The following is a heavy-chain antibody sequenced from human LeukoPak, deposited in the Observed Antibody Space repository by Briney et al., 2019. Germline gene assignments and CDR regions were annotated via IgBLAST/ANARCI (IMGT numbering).Heavy chain of an antibody. D-gene: IGHD1-7*01. V-gene: IGHV1-2*02. CDR1: GYTFTGYY. J-gene: IGHJ5*02. Sequence: GASVKVSCKASGYTFTGYYMHWVRQAPGQGLEWMGWINPNSGGTNYAQRFQGRVTMTRDTSISTAYMELSRLRSDDTAVYYCARGSPTINWNYDENWFDPWGQGTLVTVSS. CDR2: INPNSGGT. CDR3: ARGSPTINWNYDENWFDP.